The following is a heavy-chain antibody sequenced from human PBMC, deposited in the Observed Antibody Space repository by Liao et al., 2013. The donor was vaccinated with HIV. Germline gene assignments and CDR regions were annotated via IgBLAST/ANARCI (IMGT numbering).Heavy chain of an antibody. D-gene: IGHD1-20*01. V-gene: IGHV4-39*07. Sequence: QLQLQESGPGLVKPSETLSLTCTVSGGSISSSSYHWGWIRQPPGKGLEWIGEINHSGSTKYNPSLQSRVTISIDTSKNQFSLNLMAMTAADTALYYCARDPITGRYPDFFDSWGQGSLVTVSS. CDR3: ARDPITGRYPDFFDS. J-gene: IGHJ4*02. CDR1: GGSISSSSYH. CDR2: INHSGST.